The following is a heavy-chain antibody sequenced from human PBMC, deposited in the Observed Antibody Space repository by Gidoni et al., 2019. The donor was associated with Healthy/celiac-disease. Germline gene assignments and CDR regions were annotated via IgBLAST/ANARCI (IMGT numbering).Heavy chain of an antibody. J-gene: IGHJ4*02. CDR2: ISSSSSYI. CDR1: GFTFSSYS. D-gene: IGHD3-22*01. CDR3: ARGDYYDSSGLFDY. Sequence: EVQLVESGGGLVEPGGSLSLSGAAPGFTFSSYSMNWVRQAPGKGLAWVSSISSSSSYIYYADSVKGRFTISRDNAKNSLYLQMNSLRAEDTAVYYCARGDYYDSSGLFDYWGQGTLVTVSS. V-gene: IGHV3-21*01.